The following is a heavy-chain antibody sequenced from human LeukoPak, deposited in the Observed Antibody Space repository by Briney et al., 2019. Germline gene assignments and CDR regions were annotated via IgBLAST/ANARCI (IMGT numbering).Heavy chain of an antibody. CDR1: GGSFSGYY. CDR2: INHSGSA. Sequence: SETLSLTCAVSGGSFSGYYWTWIRQPPGEGREWMGEINHSGSATYNPSPTSRVTISLDTSMNQFSLKLSSVTAADTAVYYCARGKGTVTTHWGQGTLVTVSS. V-gene: IGHV4-34*01. J-gene: IGHJ4*02. D-gene: IGHD4-17*01. CDR3: ARGKGTVTTH.